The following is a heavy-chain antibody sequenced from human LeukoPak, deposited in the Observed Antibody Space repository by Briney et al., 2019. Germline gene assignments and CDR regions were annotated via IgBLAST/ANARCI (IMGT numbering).Heavy chain of an antibody. J-gene: IGHJ4*02. Sequence: ASVDVSFKSSGYTFTIYYMHWVRQAPGQGLEWMGIINHSGGSTNYAQKFQGRVTMTRDTSTSTVYMELSSLRSEDTAAYYCASSGLTPSFLSYWGQGTLVTVSS. V-gene: IGHV1-46*01. CDR1: GYTFTIYY. CDR3: ASSGLTPSFLSY. D-gene: IGHD5-12*01. CDR2: INHSGGST.